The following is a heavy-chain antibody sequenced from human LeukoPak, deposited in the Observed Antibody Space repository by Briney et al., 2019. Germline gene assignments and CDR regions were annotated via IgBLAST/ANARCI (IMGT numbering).Heavy chain of an antibody. CDR1: GFTFSTYW. Sequence: AGGSLRLSCAASGFTFSTYWMSWVRQAPGKGLEWVANIKQDGSETHYVDSVRDRFTISRDNAKNSMYLQMSSLRAEDTALYYCARDAQYGSGSPQNYWGQGILVTVAS. V-gene: IGHV3-7*01. J-gene: IGHJ4*02. CDR2: IKQDGSET. CDR3: ARDAQYGSGSPQNY. D-gene: IGHD3-10*01.